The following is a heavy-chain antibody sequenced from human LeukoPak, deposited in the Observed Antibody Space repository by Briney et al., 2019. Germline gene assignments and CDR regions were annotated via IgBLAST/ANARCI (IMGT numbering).Heavy chain of an antibody. CDR1: GYTFSGYF. Sequence: GASVKVSCKASGYTFSGYFIRWVRQAPGQGLEWMGRINPNTGYPNHAQNFQGRVTMTRDTSISTAYMELSRLTTDDTAVYFCARGQPYGNYNYFDSWGQGTLVTVSS. V-gene: IGHV1-2*06. CDR2: INPNTGYP. CDR3: ARGQPYGNYNYFDS. D-gene: IGHD4-11*01. J-gene: IGHJ5*01.